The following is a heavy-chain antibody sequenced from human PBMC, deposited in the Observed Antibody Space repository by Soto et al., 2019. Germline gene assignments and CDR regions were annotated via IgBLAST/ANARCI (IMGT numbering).Heavy chain of an antibody. V-gene: IGHV1-18*01. CDR2: ISAHNGNT. J-gene: IGHJ4*02. CDR1: GYTFTSYG. D-gene: IGHD1-1*01. CDR3: ARGRYGDY. Sequence: QVHLVQSGAEVKKPGASVKFSGKGSGYTFTSYGFTWVRQAPGQGLEWMGWISAHNGNTDYAQKLQGRVTVTRDTSTSTAYMELRSLRSDDTAVYYCARGRYGDYWGQGALVTVSS.